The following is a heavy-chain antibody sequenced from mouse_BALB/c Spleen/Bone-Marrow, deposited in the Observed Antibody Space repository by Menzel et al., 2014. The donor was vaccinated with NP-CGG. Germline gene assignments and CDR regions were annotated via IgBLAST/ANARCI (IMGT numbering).Heavy chain of an antibody. V-gene: IGHV1-31*01. CDR3: AREGGLVPDYFDY. Sequence: VQLQQSGPELVKPGASVKISCKASGYSFTGYYMHWVKQSHVKSLEWIGRINPYNGATSYNQNFKDKASLTIDKSSSTAYMEVHSLTSEDSAVYYCAREGGLVPDYFDYWGQGTTLTVSS. J-gene: IGHJ2*01. CDR1: GYSFTGYY. CDR2: INPYNGAT. D-gene: IGHD6-2*01.